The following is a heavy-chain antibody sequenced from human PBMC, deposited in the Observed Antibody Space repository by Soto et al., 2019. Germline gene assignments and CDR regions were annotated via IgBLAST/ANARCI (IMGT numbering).Heavy chain of an antibody. D-gene: IGHD5-12*01. CDR2: ISYDGSNK. V-gene: IGHV3-30*18. CDR3: AKNGGPGGYGNHDYYYYGMDV. CDR1: GFTFSSYG. Sequence: ESGGGVVQPGRSLRLSCAASGFTFSSYGMHWVRQAPGKGLEWVAVISYDGSNKYYADSVKGRFTISRDNSKNTLYLQMNSLRAEDTAVYYCAKNGGPGGYGNHDYYYYGMDVWGQGTTVTVSS. J-gene: IGHJ6*02.